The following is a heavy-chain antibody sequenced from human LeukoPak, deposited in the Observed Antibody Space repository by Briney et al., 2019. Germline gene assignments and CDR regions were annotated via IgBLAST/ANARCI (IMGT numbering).Heavy chain of an antibody. CDR3: AKDQMVRGVTHFDY. Sequence: PGGSLRLSCTASGFTFSSYAMSWVRQAPGKGLEWVSAISGSGGSTYYADSVKGRFTISRDNSKNTLYLQMNSLRAEDTAVYYCAKDQMVRGVTHFDYWGQGTLVTVSS. V-gene: IGHV3-23*01. D-gene: IGHD3-10*01. CDR1: GFTFSSYA. J-gene: IGHJ4*02. CDR2: ISGSGGST.